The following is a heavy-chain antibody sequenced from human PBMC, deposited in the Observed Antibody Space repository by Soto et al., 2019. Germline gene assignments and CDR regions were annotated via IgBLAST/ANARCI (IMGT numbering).Heavy chain of an antibody. J-gene: IGHJ5*02. CDR2: VSYTGST. CDR3: ATQRGQSYGYWFDP. V-gene: IGHV4-59*01. CDR1: GGSISSYY. D-gene: IGHD5-18*01. Sequence: SETLSLTCTVSGGSISSYYWNWIRQPPGRGLEWIGYVSYTGSTNYNPSLKSRVTISLDTSKNQFSLKVNSMTAADTALYYCATQRGQSYGYWFDPWGPGTLVTVSS.